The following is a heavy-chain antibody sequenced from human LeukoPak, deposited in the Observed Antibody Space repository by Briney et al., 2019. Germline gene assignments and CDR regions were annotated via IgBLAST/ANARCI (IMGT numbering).Heavy chain of an antibody. CDR1: GGSISSYY. CDR2: IYDSGST. CDR3: ARDIAAAGTLYYYYYMDV. V-gene: IGHV4-59*01. Sequence: SETPSLTCTVSGGSISSYYWSWIRQPPGKGLELIGYIYDSGSTNYNPSLKSRVTISVDTSKNQFSLKLSSVTAADTAVYYCARDIAAAGTLYYYYYMDVWGKGTTVTVSS. D-gene: IGHD6-13*01. J-gene: IGHJ6*03.